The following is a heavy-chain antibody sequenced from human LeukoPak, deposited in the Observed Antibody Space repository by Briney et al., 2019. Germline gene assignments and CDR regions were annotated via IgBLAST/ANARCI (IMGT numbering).Heavy chain of an antibody. Sequence: PSETLSLTCTVSGGSISSDNYYWGWIRQPPGKGLEFIGSIYYSGSTYYNPSLKSRVTISVDTSKNQFSLKLSSVTAADTAVYYCARGTPGYDYWGQGTLVTVSS. CDR1: GGSISSDNYY. CDR3: ARGTPGYDY. J-gene: IGHJ4*02. V-gene: IGHV4-39*07. CDR2: IYYSGST. D-gene: IGHD4-23*01.